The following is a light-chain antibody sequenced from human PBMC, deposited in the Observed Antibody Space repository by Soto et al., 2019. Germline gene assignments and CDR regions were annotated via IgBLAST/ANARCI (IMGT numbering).Light chain of an antibody. CDR1: SSDVGGYSY. J-gene: IGLJ2*01. V-gene: IGLV2-8*01. CDR3: SSYAASNNYVV. Sequence: QSVLTQPPSASGSPGQSVTISCTGTSSDVGGYSYVSWYQQHPGKAPKLMIYEVSKRPSGVPDRFSGSKSGNTASLTVSGLQAEDEADYYCSSYAASNNYVVFGGGTQLTVL. CDR2: EVS.